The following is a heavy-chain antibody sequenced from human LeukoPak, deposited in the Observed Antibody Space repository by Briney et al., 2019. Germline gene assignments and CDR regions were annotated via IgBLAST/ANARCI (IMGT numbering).Heavy chain of an antibody. V-gene: IGHV1-2*02. D-gene: IGHD4-17*01. CDR3: ARSYGDYVGNWFDP. J-gene: IGHJ5*02. CDR2: INPNSGGT. CDR1: GYTFTGFY. Sequence: EASVKVSCKASGYTFTGFYMHWVRQAPGQGLEWMGWINPNSGGTNYAQKFQGRVTMTRDTSISTAYVELSRLRSDDTAVYYCARSYGDYVGNWFDPWGQGTLVTVSS.